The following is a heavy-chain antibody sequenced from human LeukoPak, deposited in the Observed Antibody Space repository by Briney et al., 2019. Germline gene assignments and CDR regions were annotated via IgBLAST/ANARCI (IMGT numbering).Heavy chain of an antibody. Sequence: GGSLRLSCAASGFSFSSRGMHWVRQAPGKGLEWVTFIRNDLNYKYYADSVKGRFTISRDNSKNTLYLQMNNLRPEDTAVYYCAKDAEYSNYGGYFDNWGQGTLVTV. V-gene: IGHV3-30*02. J-gene: IGHJ4*02. D-gene: IGHD4-11*01. CDR2: IRNDLNYK. CDR3: AKDAEYSNYGGYFDN. CDR1: GFSFSSRG.